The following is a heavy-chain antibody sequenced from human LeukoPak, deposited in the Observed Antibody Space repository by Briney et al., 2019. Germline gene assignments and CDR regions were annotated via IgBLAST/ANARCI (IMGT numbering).Heavy chain of an antibody. J-gene: IGHJ6*03. CDR1: CGYISIGSSY. Sequence: PSETLSLTCSVHCGYISIGSSYWSWTRQPAGKGLEWIVRIYTSGSTTYNPSLNRRITLPVDTSKNQFSLKLSSVTAADTAVYYCARSLRGSASSEDYYYYYMDVWGKGTTVTVSS. CDR3: ARSLRGSASSEDYYYYYMDV. D-gene: IGHD2-15*01. V-gene: IGHV4-61*02. CDR2: IYTSGST.